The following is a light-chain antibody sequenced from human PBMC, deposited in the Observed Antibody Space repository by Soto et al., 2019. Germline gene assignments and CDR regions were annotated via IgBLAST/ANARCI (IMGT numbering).Light chain of an antibody. CDR3: QQLNSYPT. CDR2: AAS. CDR1: QGISSY. V-gene: IGKV1-9*01. Sequence: DLQLTPSPSFLSASVGDRVTITCRASQGISSYLAWYQQKPGKAPKLLIYAASTLQSGVPSRFSGSGSGTEFTLTISSLQPEDFATYYCQQLNSYPTFGGGTKVEIK. J-gene: IGKJ4*01.